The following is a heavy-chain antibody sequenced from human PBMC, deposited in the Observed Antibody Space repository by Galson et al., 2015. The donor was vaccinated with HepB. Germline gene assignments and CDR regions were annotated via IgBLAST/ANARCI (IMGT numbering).Heavy chain of an antibody. CDR2: IGGSGEST. J-gene: IGHJ5*02. CDR3: AKGGLNYYDPSAYYSAGNYFDP. Sequence: SLRLSCAASGFNFSNYAMSWVRQAPGKGLEWVSVIGGSGESTYYAASVRGRFAISRDNSKNTAYLQMSSLRVEDTALYYCAKGGLNYYDPSAYYSAGNYFDPWGQGTLFTVSS. CDR1: GFNFSNYA. V-gene: IGHV3-23*01. D-gene: IGHD3-22*01.